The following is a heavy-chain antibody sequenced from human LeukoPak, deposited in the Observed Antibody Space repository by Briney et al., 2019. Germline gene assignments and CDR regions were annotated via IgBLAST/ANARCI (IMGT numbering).Heavy chain of an antibody. CDR1: GFTVSSNF. CDR2: IYSRGGT. CDR3: AKVPIVVVPAAIPRGAFDI. V-gene: IGHV3-53*01. J-gene: IGHJ3*02. D-gene: IGHD2-2*02. Sequence: GGSLRLSCAASGFTVSSNFMSWVRQAPGKGLECVSVIYSRGGTYYADSVQGRFTISRDNSKNTLYLQMNSLRAEDTAVYYCAKVPIVVVPAAIPRGAFDIWGQGTMVTVSS.